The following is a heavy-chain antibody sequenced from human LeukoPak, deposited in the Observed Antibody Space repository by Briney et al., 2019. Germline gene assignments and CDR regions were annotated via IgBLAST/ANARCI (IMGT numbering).Heavy chain of an antibody. CDR2: IYNSGST. D-gene: IGHD2-2*01. CDR3: ARYCSSTSCYRGAY. V-gene: IGHV4-39*01. Sequence: SETLSLTCTVSGGSISSSSYYWGWIRQPPGKGLEWIGSIYNSGSTYYNPSLKSRVTISVDTSKNQFSLKLRSVTAADTAVYYCARYCSSTSCYRGAYWGQGTLVTVSS. J-gene: IGHJ4*02. CDR1: GGSISSSSYY.